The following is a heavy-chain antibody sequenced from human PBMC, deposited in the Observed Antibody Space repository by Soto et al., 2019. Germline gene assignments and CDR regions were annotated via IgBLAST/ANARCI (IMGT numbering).Heavy chain of an antibody. CDR1: GGSISSSRYY. V-gene: IGHV4-39*01. CDR3: ARQAGGGRYYYSMDV. Sequence: PSETLSLTCTVSGGSISSSRYYWDWIRQPPGKGLEWIGNVFYSGGTDYNPSLKSRITVSVDTSKNQFSLKLSSVTAADTAVYYCARQAGGGRYYYSMDVWGQGTTVTVSS. D-gene: IGHD2-15*01. CDR2: VFYSGGT. J-gene: IGHJ6*02.